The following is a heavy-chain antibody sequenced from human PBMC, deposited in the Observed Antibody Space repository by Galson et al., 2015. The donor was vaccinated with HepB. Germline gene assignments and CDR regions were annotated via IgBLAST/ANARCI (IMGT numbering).Heavy chain of an antibody. V-gene: IGHV1-18*01. J-gene: IGHJ4*02. Sequence: SVKVSCKASGYTFTSYGISWVRQAPGQGLEWMGWISAYNGNTNYAQKLQGRVTMTTDTSTSTAYMELRSLRSDDTAVYYCARDCIGGSCYALYKWGQGTLVTVSS. CDR2: ISAYNGNT. CDR1: GYTFTSYG. D-gene: IGHD2-15*01. CDR3: ARDCIGGSCYALYK.